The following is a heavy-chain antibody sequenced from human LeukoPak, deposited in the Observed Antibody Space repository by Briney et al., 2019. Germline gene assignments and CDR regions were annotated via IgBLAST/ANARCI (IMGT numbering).Heavy chain of an antibody. D-gene: IGHD4-17*01. Sequence: GGSLRLSCAVSGFTVSSNYMSWVRQAREKGLEWVSLIYSGGSTYYADSVKGRFSISGDNSKNTLYLQMNSLRAEDTAVYYCARVDYGDYAPIDYWGQGTLVTVSS. CDR1: GFTVSSNY. CDR3: ARVDYGDYAPIDY. V-gene: IGHV3-66*01. CDR2: IYSGGST. J-gene: IGHJ4*02.